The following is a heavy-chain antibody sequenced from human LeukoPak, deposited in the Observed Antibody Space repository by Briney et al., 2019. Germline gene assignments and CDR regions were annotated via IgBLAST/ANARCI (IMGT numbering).Heavy chain of an antibody. Sequence: GESLKISCKGSGYSFTSYWIGWVRQMPGKGLGWMGIIYPGDSGTGYSPSFQGQVTISADKPICTAYLQWSSLKASDTAMYYCARRLGTTGTFDYWGQGTLVTVSS. J-gene: IGHJ4*02. CDR1: GYSFTSYW. D-gene: IGHD1-1*01. CDR3: ARRLGTTGTFDY. CDR2: IYPGDSGT. V-gene: IGHV5-51*01.